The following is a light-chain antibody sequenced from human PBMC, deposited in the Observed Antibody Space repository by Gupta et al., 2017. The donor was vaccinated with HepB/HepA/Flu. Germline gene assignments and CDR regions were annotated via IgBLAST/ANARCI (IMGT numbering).Light chain of an antibody. V-gene: IGLV1-40*01. CDR2: RNT. CDR3: QSYDSSLSAVV. J-gene: IGLJ2*01. CDR1: SSNIGAGYD. Sequence: QSVLTQPPSVSGAPGQRVTISCTGSSSNIGAGYDVHWYQQLPGTAPKLLIYRNTNRPSGVPDRFAGSKSGSSASPAITGLQAEDEADYFCQSYDSSLSAVVFGGGTKLTVL.